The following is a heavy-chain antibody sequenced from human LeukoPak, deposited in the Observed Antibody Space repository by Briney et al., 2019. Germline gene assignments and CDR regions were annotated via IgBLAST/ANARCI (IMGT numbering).Heavy chain of an antibody. J-gene: IGHJ6*02. Sequence: GRSLRLSCAASGFTLSSYAMHWVRQAPGKGLEWVAVISYDGSNKYYADSVKGRFTISRDNSKNTLYLQMNSLRAEDTAVYYCARAPGYSGHYYYYGMDVWGQGATVTVSS. CDR3: ARAPGYSGHYYYYGMDV. D-gene: IGHD3-10*01. CDR2: ISYDGSNK. V-gene: IGHV3-30-3*01. CDR1: GFTLSSYA.